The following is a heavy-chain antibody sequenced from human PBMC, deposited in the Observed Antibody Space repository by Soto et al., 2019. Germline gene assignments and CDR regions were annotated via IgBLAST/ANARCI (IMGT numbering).Heavy chain of an antibody. CDR1: GGYISSGGYS. CDR2: IYHSGST. CDR3: ARRYGGNFDY. V-gene: IGHV4-30-2*02. J-gene: IGHJ4*02. D-gene: IGHD1-26*01. Sequence: SETLSLTCAVSGGYISSGGYSCNWIRQPPGKGLEWIGYIYHSGSTYYNPSLKSRVTISVDTSKNQFSLKLSSVTAADTAVYYCARRYGGNFDYWGQGTLVTVSS.